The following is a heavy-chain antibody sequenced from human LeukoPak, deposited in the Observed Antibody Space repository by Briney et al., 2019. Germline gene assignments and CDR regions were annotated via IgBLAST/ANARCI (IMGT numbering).Heavy chain of an antibody. CDR1: GFTFSSYG. CDR3: AKLQIRETYYYDSSGYHFDY. J-gene: IGHJ4*02. CDR2: IRYDGSNK. D-gene: IGHD3-22*01. V-gene: IGHV3-30*02. Sequence: GGSLRLSCAASGFTFSSYGMHWVRQAPGKGLEWVAFIRYDGSNKYYADSVKGRSTISRDNSKNTLYLQMNSLRAEDTAVYYCAKLQIRETYYYDSSGYHFDYWGQGTLVTVSS.